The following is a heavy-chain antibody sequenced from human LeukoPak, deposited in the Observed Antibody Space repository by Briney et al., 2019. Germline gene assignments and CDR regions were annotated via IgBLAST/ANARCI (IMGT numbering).Heavy chain of an antibody. CDR3: ARGGHDWNYVGEWYFDS. Sequence: TSETLSLTCSVSGYSLSRGYYWAWIRQPPGRGVEWIGTVYHIGNTYYNPSLESRASMSVDTSTNEFSLTLKSVTAADTAVYYCARGGHDWNYVGEWYFDSWGQGTQVIVSS. CDR1: GYSLSRGYY. V-gene: IGHV4-38-2*02. CDR2: VYHIGNT. J-gene: IGHJ4*02. D-gene: IGHD1-7*01.